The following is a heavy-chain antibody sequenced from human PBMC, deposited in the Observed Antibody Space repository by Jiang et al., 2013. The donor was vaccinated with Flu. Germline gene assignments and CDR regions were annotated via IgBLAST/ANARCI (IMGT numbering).Heavy chain of an antibody. J-gene: IGHJ4*02. CDR1: GYSISSGYY. CDR3: ARDGDYYGSGSYNY. D-gene: IGHD3-10*01. Sequence: GLVKPSETLSLTCTVSGYSISSGYYWGWIRQPPGKGLEWIGSIYHSGSTYYNPSLKSRVTISVDTSKNQFSLKLSSVTAADTAVYYCARDGDYYGSGSYNYWGQGTLVTVSS. CDR2: IYHSGST. V-gene: IGHV4-38-2*02.